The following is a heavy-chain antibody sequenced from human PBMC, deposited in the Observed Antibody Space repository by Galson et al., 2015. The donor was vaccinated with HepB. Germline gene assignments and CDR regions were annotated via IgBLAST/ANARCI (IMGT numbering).Heavy chain of an antibody. CDR3: ARSGLGFGEPNWFDP. CDR2: IIPIPAIA. J-gene: IGHJ5*02. D-gene: IGHD3-10*01. CDR1: GGTFNIHT. Sequence: SVKVSCKASGGTFNIHTINWVRQAPGQGLEWMGRIIPIPAIANYAQRFQGRVTITADKSTSTAYMGLSSLRSEDTAMYYCARSGLGFGEPNWFDPWGQGTLVIVSS. V-gene: IGHV1-69*02.